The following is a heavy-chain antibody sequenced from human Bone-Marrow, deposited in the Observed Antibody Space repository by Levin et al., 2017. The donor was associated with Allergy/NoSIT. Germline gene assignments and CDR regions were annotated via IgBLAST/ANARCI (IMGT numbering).Heavy chain of an antibody. J-gene: IGHJ4*02. CDR3: ARHGSWNFDF. D-gene: IGHD6-13*01. CDR2: IKKDGSTS. CDR1: GFTFSNSW. Sequence: GGSLRLSCAASGFTFSNSWMGWVRQAPGKGLEWVANIKKDGSTSYYVNSVKGRFTVSRDNAENLLYLQMNNLRVEDTALYYCARHGSWNFDFWGQGTLVTVSS. V-gene: IGHV3-7*01.